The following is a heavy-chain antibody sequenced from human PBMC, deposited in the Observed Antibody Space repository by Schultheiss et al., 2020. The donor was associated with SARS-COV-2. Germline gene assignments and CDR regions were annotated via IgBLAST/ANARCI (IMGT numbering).Heavy chain of an antibody. J-gene: IGHJ4*02. V-gene: IGHV3-30*04. CDR3: ARDRAIIGATTGTFVEYFDD. CDR1: GFTFSSYA. Sequence: GESLKISCAASGFTFSSYAMHWVRQAPGKGLEWVAVISYDGSHKSHADSVKGRFTISRDNAKSSLYLHINSLRAEDTAVYYCARDRAIIGATTGTFVEYFDDWGQGTLVTVSS. CDR2: ISYDGSHK. D-gene: IGHD6-13*01.